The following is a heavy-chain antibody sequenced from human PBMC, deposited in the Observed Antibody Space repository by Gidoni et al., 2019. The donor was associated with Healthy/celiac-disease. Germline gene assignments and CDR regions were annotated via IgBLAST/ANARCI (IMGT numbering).Heavy chain of an antibody. CDR2: ISSSSSTI. CDR3: AREYCSSTSCYIYYGMDV. V-gene: IGHV3-48*02. CDR1: YS. D-gene: IGHD2-2*02. Sequence: YSMNWVRQAPGKGLEWVSYISSSSSTIYYADSVKGRFTISRDNAKNSLYLQMNSLRDEDTAVYYCAREYCSSTSCYIYYGMDVWGQGTTVTVSS. J-gene: IGHJ6*02.